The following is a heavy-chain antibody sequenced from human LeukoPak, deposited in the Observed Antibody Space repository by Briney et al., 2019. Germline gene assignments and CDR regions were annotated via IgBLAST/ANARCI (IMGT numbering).Heavy chain of an antibody. CDR2: ISGSGGST. D-gene: IGHD3-22*01. CDR1: GFTFSRYW. CDR3: AKGYYYDSSGYYYPVSYYFDY. J-gene: IGHJ4*02. V-gene: IGHV3-23*01. Sequence: GGSLRLSCAASGFTFSRYWMSWVRQAPGKGLEWVSAISGSGGSTYYADSVKGRFTISRDNSKNTLYLQMNSLRAEDTAVYYCAKGYYYDSSGYYYPVSYYFDYWGQGTLVTVSS.